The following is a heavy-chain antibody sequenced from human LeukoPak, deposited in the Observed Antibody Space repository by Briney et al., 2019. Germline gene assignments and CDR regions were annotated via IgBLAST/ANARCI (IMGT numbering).Heavy chain of an antibody. V-gene: IGHV4-38-2*02. CDR1: GYSITSDYY. J-gene: IGHJ4*02. CDR2: IYGSGST. CDR3: ATALVVASTVFDL. D-gene: IGHD2-15*01. Sequence: SETLSLTCTVSGYSITSDYYWGWIRQAPGKGLEWIGSIYGSGSTFYNPSLKSRVTISVDTSKNHFSLKLTSVTAADTAMYYCATALVVASTVFDLWGQGTLVTVSS.